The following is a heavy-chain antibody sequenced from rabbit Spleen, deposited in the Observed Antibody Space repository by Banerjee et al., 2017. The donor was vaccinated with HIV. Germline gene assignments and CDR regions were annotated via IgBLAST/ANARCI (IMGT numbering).Heavy chain of an antibody. Sequence: QEQLVESGGGLVKPEGSLQLSCTASGFSFSSSDYMCWVRQAPGKGLEWISCIAGSSSGFTYSATWAKGRFTCSKTSSTTVTLQMTSLTAADTATYFCARGVYDDYDTYYFDLWGPGTLVTVS. V-gene: IGHV1S45*01. D-gene: IGHD2-1*01. CDR1: GFSFSSSDY. CDR2: IAGSSSGFT. J-gene: IGHJ4*01. CDR3: ARGVYDDYDTYYFDL.